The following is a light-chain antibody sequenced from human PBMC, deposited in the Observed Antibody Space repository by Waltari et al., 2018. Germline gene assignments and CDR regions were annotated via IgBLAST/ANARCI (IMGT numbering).Light chain of an antibody. J-gene: IGKJ4*01. Sequence: EMVLTQSPATLSLSPGERATPPCRAHQRVTTYLVWYQLKPGQAPRLLIYDASNRAAGVPARFSGSGSGADFTLTISSREPEDFAVYYCQQRSRWPNFGGLTKVEIK. CDR2: DAS. V-gene: IGKV3-11*01. CDR3: QQRSRWPN. CDR1: QRVTTY.